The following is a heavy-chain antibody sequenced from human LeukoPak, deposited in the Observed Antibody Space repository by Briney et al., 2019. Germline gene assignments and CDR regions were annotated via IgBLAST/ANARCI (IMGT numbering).Heavy chain of an antibody. Sequence: PGGSLRLSCAASGFTVSSSYMSWVRQAPGKGLEWVSVIYSGGSTYYADSVKGRFTISRDNSKNTLYLQMNSLRAEDTAVYYCARAFGETYGMDVWGQGTTVTVSS. CDR3: ARAFGETYGMDV. D-gene: IGHD3-10*01. J-gene: IGHJ6*02. CDR1: GFTVSSSY. CDR2: IYSGGST. V-gene: IGHV3-53*01.